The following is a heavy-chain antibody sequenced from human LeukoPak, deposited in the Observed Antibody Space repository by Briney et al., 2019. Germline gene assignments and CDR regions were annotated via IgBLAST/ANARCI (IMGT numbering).Heavy chain of an antibody. J-gene: IGHJ1*01. CDR1: GGSFSGYY. CDR2: INHSEST. Sequence: SETLSLTCAVYGGSFSGYYWSWIRQPPGKGLEWIGEINHSESTNYNPSLKSRVTISVDTSKNQFSLKLSSVTAADTAVYYCARYCSGGSCYGYFQHWGQGTLVTVSS. D-gene: IGHD2-15*01. CDR3: ARYCSGGSCYGYFQH. V-gene: IGHV4-34*01.